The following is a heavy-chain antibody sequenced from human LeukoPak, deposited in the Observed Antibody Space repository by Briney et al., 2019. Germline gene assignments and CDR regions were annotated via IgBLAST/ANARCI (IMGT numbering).Heavy chain of an antibody. CDR3: ARVGYSGYDYYYYNYMDV. CDR2: IYSGGSI. V-gene: IGHV3-53*01. Sequence: PGGSLRLSCATSGLTVSSNHMTWVRQAPGKGLEWVSVIYSGGSIYYADSVKGRFTISRDNPKNTVYLQMHNLRAEDTAVYYCARVGYSGYDYYYYNYMDVWGKGTTVTVSS. CDR1: GLTVSSNH. J-gene: IGHJ6*03. D-gene: IGHD5-12*01.